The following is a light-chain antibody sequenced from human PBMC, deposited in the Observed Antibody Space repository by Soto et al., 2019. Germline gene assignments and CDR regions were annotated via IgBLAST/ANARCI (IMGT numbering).Light chain of an antibody. CDR2: DVS. CDR3: TSFTSRTPCYR. V-gene: IGLV2-14*03. CDR1: STSFDDFDY. Sequence: QSVTTQPVSLSGSIVSAVAITRLGVSTSFDDFDYVDGYQQHTGQQPKLISYDVSNRRSGASDRVSGSKCGNTASLTICGCQAEREAVYYCTSFTSRTPCYRFGCATKATVL. J-gene: IGLJ1*01.